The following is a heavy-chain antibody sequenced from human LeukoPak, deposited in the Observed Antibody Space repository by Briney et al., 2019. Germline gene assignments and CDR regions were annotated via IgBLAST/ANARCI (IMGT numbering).Heavy chain of an antibody. CDR2: INSNNGGT. V-gene: IGHV1-2*02. Sequence: ASVKVSCKASGYTFTDYYLHWVRQAPGQGPEWMGWINSNNGGTKYAQKFQGRVTMTEDTSTDTAYMELSSLRSEDTAVYYCTSITMVRGAIDYWGQGTLVTVSS. CDR1: GYTFTDYY. D-gene: IGHD3-10*01. CDR3: TSITMVRGAIDY. J-gene: IGHJ4*02.